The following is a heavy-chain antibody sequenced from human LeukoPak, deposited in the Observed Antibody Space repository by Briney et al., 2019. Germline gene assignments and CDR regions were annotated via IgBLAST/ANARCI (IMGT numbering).Heavy chain of an antibody. CDR1: GYTFTSYG. Sequence: ASVKVSCKASGYTFTSYGISWVRQAPGQGLEWMGWISAYNGNTNYAQKLQGRVTMTTDTSTSTAYMELRSLRSDDTAVYYCARVLGYQLSFEIIGYYFDYWGQGTLVTVSS. J-gene: IGHJ4*02. CDR3: ARVLGYQLSFEIIGYYFDY. D-gene: IGHD2-2*01. CDR2: ISAYNGNT. V-gene: IGHV1-18*01.